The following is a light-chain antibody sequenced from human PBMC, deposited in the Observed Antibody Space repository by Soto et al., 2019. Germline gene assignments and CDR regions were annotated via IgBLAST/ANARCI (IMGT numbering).Light chain of an antibody. Sequence: EIVLTHSPSTLSLSPGERSNLSCRASQSVSNNYLAWYQQTPRQAPRLLIYGASNRATGIPDSFSGSASGTDFPLTISRLAPEDSAVYYCQQYGSSGTFGQGTKVDIK. CDR1: QSVSNNY. V-gene: IGKV3-20*01. CDR3: QQYGSSGT. J-gene: IGKJ1*01. CDR2: GAS.